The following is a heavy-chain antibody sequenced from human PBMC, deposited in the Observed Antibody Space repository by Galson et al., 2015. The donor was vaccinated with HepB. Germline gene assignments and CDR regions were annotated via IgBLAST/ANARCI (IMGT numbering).Heavy chain of an antibody. J-gene: IGHJ6*02. CDR3: ARDRGYSYGYLDV. V-gene: IGHV3-30-3*01. CDR1: GFTFSSYA. CDR2: ISYDGSNK. D-gene: IGHD5-18*01. Sequence: SLRLSCAASGFTFSSYAMHWVRQAPGKGLEWVAVISYDGSNKYYADSVKGRFTISRDNSKNTLYLQMNSLRAEDTAVYYCARDRGYSYGYLDVWGQGTTVTVS.